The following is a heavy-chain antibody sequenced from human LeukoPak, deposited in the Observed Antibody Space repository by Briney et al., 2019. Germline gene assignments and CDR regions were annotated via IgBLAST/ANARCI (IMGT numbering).Heavy chain of an antibody. CDR1: GDSTSNFY. D-gene: IGHD2-8*01. V-gene: IGHV4-59*03. CDR2: IHYSGSS. CDR3: ALAPNSNWFDF. J-gene: IGHJ4*02. Sequence: PSETLSLTCTVSGDSTSNFYWTWIRQSPGKGLEWIGNIHYSGSSVYNPSLKSRGTISIDPSRRQFFLNLNSVTAADTAVYFCALAPNSNWFDFWGPGILVTVSS.